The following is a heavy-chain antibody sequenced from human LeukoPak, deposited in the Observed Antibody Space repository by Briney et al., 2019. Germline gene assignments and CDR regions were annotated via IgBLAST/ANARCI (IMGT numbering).Heavy chain of an antibody. J-gene: IGHJ4*02. Sequence: SETLSLTCTVSGGSISSSSYYWGWIRQPPGKGLEWIGSIYCSGSTYYNPSLKSRVTISVDTSKNQFSLKLSSVTAADTAVYYCARGGAVAGLDYWGQGTLVTVSS. CDR2: IYCSGST. CDR1: GGSISSSSYY. V-gene: IGHV4-39*01. D-gene: IGHD6-19*01. CDR3: ARGGAVAGLDY.